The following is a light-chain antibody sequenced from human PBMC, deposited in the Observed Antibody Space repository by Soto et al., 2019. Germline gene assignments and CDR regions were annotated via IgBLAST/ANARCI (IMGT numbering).Light chain of an antibody. CDR2: KAS. CDR3: QQYDSYPWT. J-gene: IGKJ1*01. CDR1: QSISSW. Sequence: DIQMTQSPSTLSASVGGRVTITCRASQSISSWLAWYQQKPGKAPKRLIYKASSLESGVPSTFSGSGSGTEFPLTISSLQPDDFATYYCQQYDSYPWTFGQGTKVEIK. V-gene: IGKV1-5*03.